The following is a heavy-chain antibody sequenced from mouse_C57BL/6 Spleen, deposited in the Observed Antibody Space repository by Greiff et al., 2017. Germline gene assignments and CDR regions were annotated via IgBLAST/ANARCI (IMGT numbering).Heavy chain of an antibody. J-gene: IGHJ3*01. V-gene: IGHV1-80*01. CDR3: ARCRAQATTWFAY. Sequence: VQLQQSGAALVKPGASVKISCKASGYAFSSYWMNWVKQRPGTGLERIGQIYPGDGDTNYNGKFKGKATLTADESASTAYMQLSSLTSEDSAVYFCARCRAQATTWFAYRGKGTL. CDR2: IYPGDGDT. D-gene: IGHD3-2*02. CDR1: GYAFSSYW.